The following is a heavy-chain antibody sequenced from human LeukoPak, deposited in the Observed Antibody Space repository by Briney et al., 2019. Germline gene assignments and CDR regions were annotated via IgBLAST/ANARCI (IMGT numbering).Heavy chain of an antibody. D-gene: IGHD4-17*01. CDR2: ISGSGERT. Sequence: GGSLRLSCAASGFTFRNYGMAWVRQAPGKGLEWVSDISGSGERTYYAGSVKGRFTISRDNSKNTLYLQMNSLRAEDTAVYYCAKGQFDHFGDTIHFDYWGQGTLVTVSS. CDR1: GFTFRNYG. J-gene: IGHJ4*02. CDR3: AKGQFDHFGDTIHFDY. V-gene: IGHV3-23*01.